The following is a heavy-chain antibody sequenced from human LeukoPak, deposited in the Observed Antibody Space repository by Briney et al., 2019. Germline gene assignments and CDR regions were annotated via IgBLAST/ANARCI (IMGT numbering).Heavy chain of an antibody. CDR2: VYYSGST. D-gene: IGHD3-10*01. CDR3: ARRGSPARYYYYYMDV. CDR1: GASITSYY. V-gene: IGHV4-59*01. Sequence: SETLSLTCTVSGASITSYYWSWIRQPPGKGLEWIGYVYYSGSTNYNPSLKSRVTISIDTSKNQFSLKLSSVTAADTAVYYCARRGSPARYYYYYMDVWGKGATVTVSS. J-gene: IGHJ6*03.